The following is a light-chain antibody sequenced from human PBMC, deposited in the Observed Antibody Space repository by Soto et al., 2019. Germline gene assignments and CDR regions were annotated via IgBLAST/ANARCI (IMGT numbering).Light chain of an antibody. CDR1: SSNIGAGYD. CDR3: QSYDSSLSVYVV. J-gene: IGLJ2*01. CDR2: GNS. V-gene: IGLV1-40*01. Sequence: VLTQPPSVSGAPGQRVTISCTGSSSNIGAGYDVHWYQQLPGTAPKLLIYGNSNRPSGVPDRFSGSKSGTSASLAITGLQAEDEADYYCQSYDSSLSVYVVFGGGTKLTVL.